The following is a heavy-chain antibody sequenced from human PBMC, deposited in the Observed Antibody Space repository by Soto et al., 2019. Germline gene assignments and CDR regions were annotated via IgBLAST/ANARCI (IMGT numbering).Heavy chain of an antibody. V-gene: IGHV1-69*01. Sequence: QVQLVQSGAEVKKPGSSVKVSCKASGGTFSSYAISWVRQAPGQGLEWMGGIIPIFGTANYAQKFQGRVTITAGESTSTAYMELSSLRSEDTAVYYCAREGTDTAMPYNWFDPWGQGTLVTVSS. CDR2: IIPIFGTA. J-gene: IGHJ5*02. CDR3: AREGTDTAMPYNWFDP. D-gene: IGHD5-18*01. CDR1: GGTFSSYA.